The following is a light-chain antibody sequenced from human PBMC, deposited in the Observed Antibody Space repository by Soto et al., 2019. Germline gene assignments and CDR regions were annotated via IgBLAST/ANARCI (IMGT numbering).Light chain of an antibody. CDR1: QSVTRN. V-gene: IGKV3-15*01. Sequence: EIVMTQSPATLSVSPGERATLSCRASQSVTRNLAWYQQKPGQAPRLLIYAASTRATGVPDRFSGSGSGTEFTLTTSSRQSEDLAVYYFQHYTYWPPSTFGQGTRREIK. J-gene: IGKJ5*01. CDR3: QHYTYWPPST. CDR2: AAS.